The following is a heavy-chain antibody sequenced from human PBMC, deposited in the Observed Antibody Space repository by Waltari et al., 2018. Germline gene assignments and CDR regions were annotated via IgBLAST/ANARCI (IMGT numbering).Heavy chain of an antibody. CDR1: GFTISSYE. Sequence: EVQLVESGGGLVQPGGSLRLACAASGFTISSYEINWVRQAPGKGLEWISYISSSSRGDQIYYADSVKGRFTISRDNAKNSVFLQMNSLRAEDTAFYYCARETENCGGDCYDYWGQGTLVTVSS. D-gene: IGHD2-21*02. CDR2: ISSSSRGDQI. V-gene: IGHV3-48*03. J-gene: IGHJ4*02. CDR3: ARETENCGGDCYDY.